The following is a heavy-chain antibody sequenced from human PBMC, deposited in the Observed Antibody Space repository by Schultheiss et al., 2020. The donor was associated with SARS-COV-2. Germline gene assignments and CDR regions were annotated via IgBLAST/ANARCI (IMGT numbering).Heavy chain of an antibody. CDR2: IIPIFGTA. J-gene: IGHJ4*02. V-gene: IGHV1-69*13. D-gene: IGHD1-26*01. Sequence: SVKVSCKASGGTFSSYAISWVRQAPGQGLEWMGGIIPIFGTANYAQKFQGRVTITADESTSTAYMELSSLRSEDTAVYYCARGEDSITYYFDYWGQGTLVTVSS. CDR1: GGTFSSYA. CDR3: ARGEDSITYYFDY.